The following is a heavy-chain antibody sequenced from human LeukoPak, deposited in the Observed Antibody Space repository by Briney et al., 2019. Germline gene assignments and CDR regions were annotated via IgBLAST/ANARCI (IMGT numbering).Heavy chain of an antibody. J-gene: IGHJ5*02. CDR1: GYTFSSNY. CDR3: ARDISGSGQGWFDP. Sequence: ASVKVSCKASGYTFSSNYMHWVRQAPGQGLEWMGIINPSGGSTNYAQKFQGRVTMTRDMSTSTVYMELSSLRSEDTAVYYCARDISGSGQGWFDPWGQGTLVTVSS. CDR2: INPSGGST. D-gene: IGHD1-26*01. V-gene: IGHV1-46*01.